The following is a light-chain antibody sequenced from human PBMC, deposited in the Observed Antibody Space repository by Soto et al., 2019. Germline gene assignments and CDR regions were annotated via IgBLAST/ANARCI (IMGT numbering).Light chain of an antibody. CDR1: QSISSW. CDR3: QQYSTYPWT. Sequence: IQIPSSPYPLSASVGGRVTITCRASQSISSWLAWYQQKPGKAPKVLIFDASSLESGVPSRFSGSGSATDFTLTISSLQPDDFATYYCQQYSTYPWTFGQGTKVDIK. V-gene: IGKV1-5*01. CDR2: DAS. J-gene: IGKJ1*01.